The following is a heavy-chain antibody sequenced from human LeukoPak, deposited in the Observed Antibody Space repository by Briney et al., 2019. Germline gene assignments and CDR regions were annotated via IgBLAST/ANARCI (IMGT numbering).Heavy chain of an antibody. CDR3: AREDIVVVPAAQLGIDY. Sequence: ASVKVSCKASGYTFTGYYMHWVRQAPGQGLEWMGWINPNSGGTNYAQKFQGRVTMTRDTSISTAYMELSRLRSDDTVVYYCAREDIVVVPAAQLGIDYWGQGTLVTVSS. CDR1: GYTFTGYY. V-gene: IGHV1-2*02. CDR2: INPNSGGT. J-gene: IGHJ4*02. D-gene: IGHD2-2*01.